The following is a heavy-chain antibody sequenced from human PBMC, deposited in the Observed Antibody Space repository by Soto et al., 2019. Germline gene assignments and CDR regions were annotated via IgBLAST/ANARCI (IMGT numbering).Heavy chain of an antibody. D-gene: IGHD3-10*01. J-gene: IGHJ3*02. CDR3: ARDVVVRGVIEYAFDI. V-gene: IGHV3-48*01. Sequence: GGSLRLSCAASGFTFSSYSMNWVRQAPGKGLEWVSYISSSSSTIYYADSVKGRFTISRDNAKNSLYLQMNSLRAEDTAVYYCARDVVVRGVIEYAFDIWGQGTMVTVSS. CDR2: ISSSSSTI. CDR1: GFTFSSYS.